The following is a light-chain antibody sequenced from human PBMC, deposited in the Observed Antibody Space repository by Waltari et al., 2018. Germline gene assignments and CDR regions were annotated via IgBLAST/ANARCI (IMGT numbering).Light chain of an antibody. V-gene: IGLV3-21*02. CDR1: IIGSNT. Sequence: SYVLTQPPSVSVAPGQTAKISCAGDIIGSNTVQWYQHKSGQAPVMVAYDDSGRPSGVPERFSGSNSGDAATLTISRVEAGDEAAYYCQIWDTFTDQVVVGGGTKLTVL. J-gene: IGLJ2*01. CDR3: QIWDTFTDQVV. CDR2: DDS.